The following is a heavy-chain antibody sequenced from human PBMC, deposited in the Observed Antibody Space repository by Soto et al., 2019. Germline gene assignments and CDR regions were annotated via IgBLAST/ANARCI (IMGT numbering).Heavy chain of an antibody. Sequence: ASVKVSCKASGYTFTSYDINWVRQATGQGLEWMGWMNPNSGNTGCAQKFQGRVTMTRNTSISTAYMELSSLRFEDTAVYYCARATYLYDILTGYYIHDAFDIWGQGTMVTVSS. CDR3: ARATYLYDILTGYYIHDAFDI. CDR1: GYTFTSYD. CDR2: MNPNSGNT. V-gene: IGHV1-8*01. J-gene: IGHJ3*02. D-gene: IGHD3-9*01.